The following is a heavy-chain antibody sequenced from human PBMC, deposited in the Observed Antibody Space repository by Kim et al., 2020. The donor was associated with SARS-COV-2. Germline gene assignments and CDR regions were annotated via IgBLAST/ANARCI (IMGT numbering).Heavy chain of an antibody. CDR2: IYWDDDK. V-gene: IGHV2-5*02. J-gene: IGHJ4*02. CDR3: VHRRGDNVWHGGYFDN. Sequence: SGPTLVNPTQTLTLTCAFSGFSLTARPMGVGWIRQPPGKALEWLALIYWDDDKRYSPSLKTRLTITKDTSRNQVFLTMTNMDPVDTATYYCVHRRGDNVWHGGYFDNWGRGAQITVSS. CDR1: GFSLTARPMG. D-gene: IGHD3-16*01.